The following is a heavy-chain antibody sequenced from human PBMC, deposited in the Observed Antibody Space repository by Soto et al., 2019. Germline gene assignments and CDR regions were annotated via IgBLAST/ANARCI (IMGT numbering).Heavy chain of an antibody. Sequence: XESLKIYWKGSGYSFTSYLLVWVRQMPGKGVEWMGIIYPGDSDTRYSPSFQGQVTISADKSISTAYLQWSSLKASDTAMYYCARAVGHDRANYYYYGMDVWGQGTTVTVSS. J-gene: IGHJ6*02. CDR2: IYPGDSDT. CDR3: ARAVGHDRANYYYYGMDV. V-gene: IGHV5-51*01. CDR1: GYSFTSYL. D-gene: IGHD1-26*01.